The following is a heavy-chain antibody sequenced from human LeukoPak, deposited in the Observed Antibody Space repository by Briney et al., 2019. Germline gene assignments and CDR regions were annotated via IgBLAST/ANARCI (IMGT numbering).Heavy chain of an antibody. CDR3: ASYGGNRDY. CDR1: GGSISSGGYS. J-gene: IGHJ4*02. Sequence: PSETLSLTCAVSGGSISSGGYSWSWIRQPPGTGLEWIGYIYHSGSTYYNPSLKSRVTISVDRSKNQFSLKLSSVTAADTAVYYCASYGGNRDYWGQGTLVTVSS. V-gene: IGHV4-30-2*01. D-gene: IGHD4-23*01. CDR2: IYHSGST.